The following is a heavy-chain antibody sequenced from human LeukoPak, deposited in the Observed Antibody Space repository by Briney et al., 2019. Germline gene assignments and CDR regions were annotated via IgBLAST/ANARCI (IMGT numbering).Heavy chain of an antibody. CDR2: ISGNNDNP. Sequence: ASVKVSCETSGYTFSNFGINWVRQAPGQGLEWMGWISGNNDNPNYGQKFQGRFTVTTDSSTSTAYMELRNLRFDDTAVYYCARNGTSTDDYWGQGTLVTVSS. D-gene: IGHD2-2*01. CDR1: GYTFSNFG. J-gene: IGHJ4*02. V-gene: IGHV1-18*01. CDR3: ARNGTSTDDY.